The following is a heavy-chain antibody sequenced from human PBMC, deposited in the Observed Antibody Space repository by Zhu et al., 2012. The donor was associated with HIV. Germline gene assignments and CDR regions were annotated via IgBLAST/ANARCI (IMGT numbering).Heavy chain of an antibody. CDR3: ARVRSSSLIGVHYSYYYMDV. CDR1: GGSFSDYY. CDR2: INHSGSP. J-gene: IGHJ6*03. D-gene: IGHD6-13*01. Sequence: QVQLQQWGAGLLKPSETLSLTCAVYGGSFSDYYWTWIRQPPGEGLEWIGEINHSGSPTYNPSLKSRVTISVDTSKKQFSLKVTSVTAADTAVYYCARVRSSSLIGVHYSYYYMDVWGKGTTVTVSS. V-gene: IGHV4-34*01.